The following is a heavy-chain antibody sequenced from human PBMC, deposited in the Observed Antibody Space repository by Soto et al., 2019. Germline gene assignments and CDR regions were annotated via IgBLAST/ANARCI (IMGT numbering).Heavy chain of an antibody. CDR2: IYYSGST. D-gene: IGHD2-8*01. J-gene: IGHJ5*02. CDR1: GGSISSSSHY. CDR3: AAGYCPNRVCYAEKTSFDP. V-gene: IGHV4-39*01. Sequence: SETLSLTCRVSGGSISSSSHYWGWIRQPPGKGLEWIGTIYYSGSTYYNPSLKSRVTISVDTSKNQVSLKLTSVTAADTAVYYCAAGYCPNRVCYAEKTSFDPWGQGTLVTVSS.